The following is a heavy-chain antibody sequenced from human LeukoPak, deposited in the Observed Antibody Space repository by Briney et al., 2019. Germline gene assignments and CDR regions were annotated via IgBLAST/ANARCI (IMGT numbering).Heavy chain of an antibody. CDR3: AKAPYCGGDCYPSPLDY. V-gene: IGHV3-53*01. Sequence: GGSLRLSCAASGFTVSSNYMSWVRQAPGKGLEWVSVIYSGGSTYYADSVKGRFTISRDNSKNTLYLQMNSLRAEDTAVYYCAKAPYCGGDCYPSPLDYWGQGTLVTVSS. D-gene: IGHD2-21*02. CDR2: IYSGGST. CDR1: GFTVSSNY. J-gene: IGHJ4*02.